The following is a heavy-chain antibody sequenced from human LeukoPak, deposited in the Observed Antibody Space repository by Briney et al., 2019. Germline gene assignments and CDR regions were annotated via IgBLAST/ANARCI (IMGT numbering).Heavy chain of an antibody. CDR2: LYNAGST. CDR3: ASLKGFFASFDY. Sequence: GGSLRLSCVASGFIVSNNYMSWVRQAPGKGLEWVSVLYNAGSTYYADSVKGRFTISRDNSKNTLYLQMYSLRAEDTAVYYCASLKGFFASFDYWGQGILVTV. CDR1: GFIVSNNY. V-gene: IGHV3-53*01. J-gene: IGHJ4*02. D-gene: IGHD3-3*01.